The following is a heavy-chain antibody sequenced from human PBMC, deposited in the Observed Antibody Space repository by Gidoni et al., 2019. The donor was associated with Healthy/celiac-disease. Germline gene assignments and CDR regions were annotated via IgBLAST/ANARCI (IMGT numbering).Heavy chain of an antibody. V-gene: IGHV3-23*01. CDR1: GFTFSSYA. CDR2: ISGSGGST. Sequence: EVQLLESGGGLVQPGGSLRLSCAASGFTFSSYAMSWVRQAPGKGLEWVSAISGSGGSTYYADSVKGRFTISRDNSKNTLYLQMNSLRAEDTAVYYCAKEGKMIVVVYYYYGMDVWGQGTTVTVSS. J-gene: IGHJ6*02. D-gene: IGHD3-22*01. CDR3: AKEGKMIVVVYYYYGMDV.